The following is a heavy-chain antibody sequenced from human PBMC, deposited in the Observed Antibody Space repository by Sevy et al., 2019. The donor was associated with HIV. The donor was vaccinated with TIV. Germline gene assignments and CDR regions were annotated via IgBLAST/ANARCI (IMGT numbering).Heavy chain of an antibody. J-gene: IGHJ4*02. CDR3: ARDLFSGSYYENY. CDR1: GFTLSNYW. CDR2: IIQDGSDK. D-gene: IGHD1-26*01. V-gene: IGHV3-7*01. Sequence: GGSLRLSCVASGFTLSNYWMSWVRQAPGKGLEWVANIIQDGSDKYYVDSVKGRFTISRDNAKNSLYLQMNILRVEDTAVYYCARDLFSGSYYENYWGQGTLVTVSS.